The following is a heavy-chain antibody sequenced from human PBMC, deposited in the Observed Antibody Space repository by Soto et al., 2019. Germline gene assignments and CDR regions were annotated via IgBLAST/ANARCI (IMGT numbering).Heavy chain of an antibody. CDR1: GYPFTSYG. D-gene: IGHD5-12*01. V-gene: IGHV1-18*01. Sequence: QGQLLQSGDEVKTPGASVRVSCRASGYPFTSYGIRWVRQAPGQGLEWLAWISAYNGKRDTAQKFQDRVTMTLDTSTDTAHMDLGDLTSADTAVYYCARGRIVASIHDAFEIWGQGTKVTVSS. J-gene: IGHJ3*02. CDR2: ISAYNGKR. CDR3: ARGRIVASIHDAFEI.